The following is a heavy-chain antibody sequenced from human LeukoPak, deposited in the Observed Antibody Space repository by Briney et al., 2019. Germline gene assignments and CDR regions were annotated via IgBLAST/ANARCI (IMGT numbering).Heavy chain of an antibody. V-gene: IGHV4-59*01. Sequence: EPSETLSLTCTVSGGSISSYYWSWIRQPPGKGLGWIGYIYYSGSTNYNPSLKSRVTIPVDTSKNQFSLKLSSVTAADTAVYYCARDHGNGAAFDIWGQGTMVTVSS. CDR2: IYYSGST. D-gene: IGHD4-17*01. CDR3: ARDHGNGAAFDI. CDR1: GGSISSYY. J-gene: IGHJ3*02.